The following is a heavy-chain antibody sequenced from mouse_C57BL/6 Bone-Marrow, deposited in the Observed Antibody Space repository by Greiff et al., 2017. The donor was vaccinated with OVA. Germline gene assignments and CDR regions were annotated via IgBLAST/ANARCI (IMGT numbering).Heavy chain of an antibody. CDR2: IDPSDSYT. Sequence: QVQLQPPGAELVMPGASVKLSCKASGYTFTSYWMHWVKQRPGQGLEWIGEIDPSDSYTNYNQKFKGKSTLTVDKSSSTAYMQLSSLTSEDSAVYYCASNYGSSSSCFDVWGTGTTVTVSS. J-gene: IGHJ1*03. CDR3: ASNYGSSSSCFDV. V-gene: IGHV1-69*01. D-gene: IGHD1-1*01. CDR1: GYTFTSYW.